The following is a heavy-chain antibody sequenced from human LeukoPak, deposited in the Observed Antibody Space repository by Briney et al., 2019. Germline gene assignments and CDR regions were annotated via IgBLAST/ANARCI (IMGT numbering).Heavy chain of an antibody. J-gene: IGHJ5*02. Sequence: GGSLRLSCAASGFIFSSHGMNWVRQAPGKGLEWVSGVSPSGDITYYADSVKGRFTISRDNSKNRVYLQMNSLRAEDTAVYYCAKGRRYNILTGHYVSEVDPWGQGTLVTVSS. CDR3: AKGRRYNILTGHYVSEVDP. V-gene: IGHV3-23*01. CDR1: GFIFSSHG. D-gene: IGHD3-9*01. CDR2: VSPSGDIT.